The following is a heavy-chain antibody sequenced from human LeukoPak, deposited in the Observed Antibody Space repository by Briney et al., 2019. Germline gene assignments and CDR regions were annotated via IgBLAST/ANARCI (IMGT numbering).Heavy chain of an antibody. CDR3: ARGVAYYGSGSYYNPQRFDP. V-gene: IGHV1-8*01. D-gene: IGHD3-10*01. J-gene: IGHJ5*02. Sequence: ASVKVSCKASGCTFTSYDINWVRQATGQGLEWMGWMNPNSGNTGYAQKFQGRVTMTRNTSISTAYMELSSLRSEDTAVYYCARGVAYYGSGSYYNPQRFDPWGQGTLVTVSS. CDR2: MNPNSGNT. CDR1: GCTFTSYD.